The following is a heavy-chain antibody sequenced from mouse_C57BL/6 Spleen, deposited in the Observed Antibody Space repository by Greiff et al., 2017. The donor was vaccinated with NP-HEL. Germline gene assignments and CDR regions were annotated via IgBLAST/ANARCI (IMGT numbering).Heavy chain of an antibody. CDR3: ARWKDYGSSPSWFAY. D-gene: IGHD1-1*01. CDR1: GYTFTSYW. Sequence: QVQLQQPGAELVRPGTSVKLSCKASGYTFTSYWMHWVKQRPGQGLEWIGVIDPSDSYTNYNQKFKGKATLTVDTSSSTAYMQLSSLISEDSAVYYCARWKDYGSSPSWFAYWGKGTLVTVSA. CDR2: IDPSDSYT. J-gene: IGHJ3*01. V-gene: IGHV1-59*01.